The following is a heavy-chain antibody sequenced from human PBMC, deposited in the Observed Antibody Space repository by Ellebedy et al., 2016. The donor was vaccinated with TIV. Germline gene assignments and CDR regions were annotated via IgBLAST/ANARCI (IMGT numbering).Heavy chain of an antibody. Sequence: MPSGTLSLTCAVYGGSFSDYYWGWIRQPPGKGLEWIGEINHRGSTNYNPSLKSRVTISVDTSKTQFSLRLSSVTAADTAVYYCARTDYAYWGQGTLVTVSS. V-gene: IGHV4-34*01. CDR1: GGSFSDYY. CDR3: ARTDYAY. J-gene: IGHJ4*02. D-gene: IGHD4-17*01. CDR2: INHRGST.